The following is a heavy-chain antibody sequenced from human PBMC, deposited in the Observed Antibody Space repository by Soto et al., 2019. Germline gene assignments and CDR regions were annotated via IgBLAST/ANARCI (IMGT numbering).Heavy chain of an antibody. Sequence: AGGSLRLSCAASGFTFSSYWMSWVRQAPGKGLEWVANIKQDGSEKYYVDSVKGRFTISRDNAKNSLYLQMNSLRAEDTAVYYCANYVGNSPYYFDYWGQGTLVTVSS. D-gene: IGHD3-16*01. J-gene: IGHJ4*02. CDR3: ANYVGNSPYYFDY. CDR1: GFTFSSYW. V-gene: IGHV3-7*05. CDR2: IKQDGSEK.